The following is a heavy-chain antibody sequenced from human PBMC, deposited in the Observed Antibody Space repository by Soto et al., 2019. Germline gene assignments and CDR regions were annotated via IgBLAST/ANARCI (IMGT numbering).Heavy chain of an antibody. CDR1: GYMFSTYD. Sequence: QVQLVQSGAEVKKPGASVKVSCKASGYMFSTYDINWVRQAPGQGLEWMGWLNPNSGNTGYAQKFQGRVTMTRNTSMNTVYMELSRLGSDDTAVYYCVRDHRYNWNDEGWFDPWGQGTLVTVSS. V-gene: IGHV1-8*01. J-gene: IGHJ5*02. CDR2: LNPNSGNT. D-gene: IGHD1-20*01. CDR3: VRDHRYNWNDEGWFDP.